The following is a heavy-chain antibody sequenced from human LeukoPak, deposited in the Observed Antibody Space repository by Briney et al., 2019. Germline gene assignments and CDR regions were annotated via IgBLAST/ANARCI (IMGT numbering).Heavy chain of an antibody. CDR3: ASRSGYDYVWRAFDI. J-gene: IGHJ3*02. CDR1: GFTVSSNY. D-gene: IGHD3-16*01. CDR2: IYSGGST. Sequence: GGSLRLSCAASGFTVSSNYMSWVRQAPGKGMEWVSVIYSGGSTYYADSVKGRFTISRDNSKNTLYLQMNSLRAEDTAVYYCASRSGYDYVWRAFDIWGQGTMVTVSS. V-gene: IGHV3-66*01.